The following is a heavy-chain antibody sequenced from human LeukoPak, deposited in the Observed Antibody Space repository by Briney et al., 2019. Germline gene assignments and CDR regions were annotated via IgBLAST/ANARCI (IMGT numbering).Heavy chain of an antibody. CDR2: IYYSGST. V-gene: IGHV4-59*12. J-gene: IGHJ6*03. CDR3: AGEAIRNYFYYNMDA. Sequence: SETLSLTCTVSGGSISSYYWSWIRQPPGKGLEWIGSIYYSGSTYYNPSLKSRVTISVDTSKNQFSLNLTSVTAADTAVYYCAGEAIRNYFYYNMDAWGKGTTVTISS. D-gene: IGHD2-2*02. CDR1: GGSISSYY.